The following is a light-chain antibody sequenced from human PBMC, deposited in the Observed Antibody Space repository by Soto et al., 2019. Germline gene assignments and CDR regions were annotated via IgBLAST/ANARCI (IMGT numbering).Light chain of an antibody. CDR2: GAS. Sequence: EIVMTQSPVTLSVSPGERATLSCRASQRVSSNVAWYQQKPGQAPRLLIHGASSRATGIPDRFSGSGSGTDFTLTISRLEPEDFAVYYCQQYGSSPWTFGQGTKV. CDR1: QRVSSN. CDR3: QQYGSSPWT. J-gene: IGKJ1*01. V-gene: IGKV3-20*01.